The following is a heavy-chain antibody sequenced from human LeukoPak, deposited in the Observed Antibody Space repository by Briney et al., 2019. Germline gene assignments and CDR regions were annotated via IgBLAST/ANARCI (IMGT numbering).Heavy chain of an antibody. D-gene: IGHD6-13*01. CDR3: ARAYHSSWYLNWFDP. CDR2: IYYSGST. V-gene: IGHV4-39*07. Sequence: DPSETLSLTCTVSGGSISSSSYYWGWIRQPPGKGLEWIGSIYYSGSTYYNPSLKSRVTISVDTSKNQFSLKLSSVTAADTAVYYCARAYHSSWYLNWFDPWGQGTLVTVSS. CDR1: GGSISSSSYY. J-gene: IGHJ5*02.